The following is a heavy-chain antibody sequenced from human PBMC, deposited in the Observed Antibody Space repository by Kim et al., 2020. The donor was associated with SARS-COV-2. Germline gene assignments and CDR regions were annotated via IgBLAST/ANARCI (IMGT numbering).Heavy chain of an antibody. CDR1: GYTFSRYW. V-gene: IGHV5-51*01. D-gene: IGHD4-17*01. J-gene: IGHJ4*02. Sequence: GEFLKISCKGAGYTFSRYWIAWVRQVSGKGLGWMGTIYPGDSDTKYSPSFRGQVTISADKAINTAYLQWSSLKASDIAIYYCTRSDFGDYNTDFDYWGQGTLVTVSS. CDR3: TRSDFGDYNTDFDY. CDR2: IYPGDSDT.